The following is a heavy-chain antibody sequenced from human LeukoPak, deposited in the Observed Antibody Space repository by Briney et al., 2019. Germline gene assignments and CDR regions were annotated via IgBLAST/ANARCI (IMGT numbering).Heavy chain of an antibody. D-gene: IGHD3-22*01. CDR3: ARDKYYDRYFDS. J-gene: IGHJ4*02. V-gene: IGHV3-7*01. CDR1: GFTFNSNW. Sequence: GGSLRLSCVASGFTFNSNWMIWVRQAPGKGLEWVANIKQDGSEKYHVDSVKGRFTISRDNAKNSVSLQMNSLRVEDTAVYYCARDKYYDRYFDSWGQGTLVTVSS. CDR2: IKQDGSEK.